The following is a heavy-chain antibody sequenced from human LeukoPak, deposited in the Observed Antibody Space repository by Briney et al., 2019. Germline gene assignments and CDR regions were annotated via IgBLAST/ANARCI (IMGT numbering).Heavy chain of an antibody. CDR1: GYTFTGYY. J-gene: IGHJ4*02. Sequence: ASVKVSCKASGYTFTGYYMHWVRRAPGQGLEWMGWINPNSGGTNYAQKFQGRVTMTRDTSISTAYMELSRLRSDDTAVYYCARGDDSSGAPTDYWGQGTLVTVSS. CDR2: INPNSGGT. D-gene: IGHD3-22*01. V-gene: IGHV1-2*02. CDR3: ARGDDSSGAPTDY.